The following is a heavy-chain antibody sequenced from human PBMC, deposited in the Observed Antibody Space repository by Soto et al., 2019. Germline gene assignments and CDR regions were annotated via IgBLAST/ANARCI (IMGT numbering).Heavy chain of an antibody. Sequence: PGGSLRLSCAASGFTFSSYAMSWVRQAPGKGLEWVSAISGSGGSTYYADSVKGRFTISRDNSKNTLYLQMNSLRAEDTAVYYCAKAFGSLRYFDWSTPFDYRREGTLVTVSS. V-gene: IGHV3-23*01. J-gene: IGHJ4*02. CDR2: ISGSGGST. CDR3: AKAFGSLRYFDWSTPFDY. CDR1: GFTFSSYA. D-gene: IGHD3-9*01.